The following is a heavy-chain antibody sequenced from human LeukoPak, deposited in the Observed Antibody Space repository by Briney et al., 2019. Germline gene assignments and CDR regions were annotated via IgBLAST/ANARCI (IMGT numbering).Heavy chain of an antibody. D-gene: IGHD3-16*01. CDR2: ISYDGSNK. V-gene: IGHV3-30*07. Sequence: GGSLRLSCAASGFTFSSYAMHWVRQAPGKGLEWVAVISYDGSNKYYADSVKGRFTISRDNAKNTLYLQMNSLRAEDTAVYYCARVTGGPIRDYWGQGTLVTVSS. CDR1: GFTFSSYA. CDR3: ARVTGGPIRDY. J-gene: IGHJ4*02.